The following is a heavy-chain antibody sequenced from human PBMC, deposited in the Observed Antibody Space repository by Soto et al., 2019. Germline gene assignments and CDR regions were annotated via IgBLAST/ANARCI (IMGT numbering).Heavy chain of an antibody. D-gene: IGHD5-12*01. V-gene: IGHV4-31*03. J-gene: IGHJ3*02. CDR3: ARDESATDAFDI. Sequence: QVQLQESGPGLVKPSQTLSLTCTVSGGSISSGGYYWSWIRQNPGKGLEWIGYIYYSGTTNYNPSLNSRLTITVATSKNRFPLKLTSMTAADTAVYYCARDESATDAFDIWGPGTIVTASS. CDR1: GGSISSGGYY. CDR2: IYYSGTT.